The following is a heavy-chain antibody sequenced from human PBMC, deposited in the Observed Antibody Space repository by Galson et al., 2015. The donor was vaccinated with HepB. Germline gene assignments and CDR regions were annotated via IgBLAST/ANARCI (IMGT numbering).Heavy chain of an antibody. CDR2: TYYRSKWYN. CDR1: GDSVSSNSAA. CDR3: ARVIVVVPAVVMNGNWFDP. Sequence: CAISGDSVSSNSAAWNWIRQSPSRGLEWLGRTYYRSKWYNDYAVSVKSRITINPDTSKNQFSLQLNSVTPEDTAVYYCARVIVVVPAVVMNGNWFDPWGQGTLVTVSS. J-gene: IGHJ5*02. V-gene: IGHV6-1*01. D-gene: IGHD2-2*01.